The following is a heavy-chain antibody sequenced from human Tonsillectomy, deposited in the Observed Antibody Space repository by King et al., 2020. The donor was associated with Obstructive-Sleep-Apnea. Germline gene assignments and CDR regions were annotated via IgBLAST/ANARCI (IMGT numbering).Heavy chain of an antibody. CDR3: ARESHDAFDI. CDR2: IKQDGSEK. Sequence: VQLVESGGGLVQPGGSLRLSCTASGFTFSSYWMTWVRQAPGKGLEWVANIKQDGSEKYYVDSVKGRFTISRDTAKTSLYLQMNSLRAEDTAVYYCARESHDAFDIWGQGTMVTVSS. CDR1: GFTFSSYW. V-gene: IGHV3-7*01. J-gene: IGHJ3*02.